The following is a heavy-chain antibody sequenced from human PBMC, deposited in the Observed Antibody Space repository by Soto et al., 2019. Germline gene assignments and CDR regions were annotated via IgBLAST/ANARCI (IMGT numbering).Heavy chain of an antibody. D-gene: IGHD3-22*01. J-gene: IGHJ5*02. Sequence: SETLSLTCTVSGGSISSYYWSWIRQPPGKGLEWIGYIYYSGSTNYNPSLKSRVTISVDTSRNQFSLKLSSVTAADTAVYYCARRGRYERSGYFTWDQGTLGTVSS. V-gene: IGHV4-59*08. CDR1: GGSISSYY. CDR3: ARRGRYERSGYFT. CDR2: IYYSGST.